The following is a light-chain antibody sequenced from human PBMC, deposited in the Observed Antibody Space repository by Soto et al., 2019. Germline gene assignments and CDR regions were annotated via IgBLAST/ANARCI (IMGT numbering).Light chain of an antibody. V-gene: IGLV2-14*01. CDR3: SSYSGSNTVL. CDR2: EVS. CDR1: SSDVGGYTS. J-gene: IGLJ2*01. Sequence: QSVLTQPPSLSGSPGQSITISCTGTSSDVGGYTSVSWYQQHPGKAPKLVIYEVSDRPSGVSSRFSGSKSGNTASLTVSGLQAEDESDYYCSSYSGSNTVLFGGGTKVTVL.